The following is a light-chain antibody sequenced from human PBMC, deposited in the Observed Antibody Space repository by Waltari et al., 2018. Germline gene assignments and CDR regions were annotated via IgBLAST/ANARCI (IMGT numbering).Light chain of an antibody. V-gene: IGKV3-20*01. Sequence: EIVLTQSPGTLSLSPGERATLSCRASQSVSSTYLAWYQEKPGQAPRLLIDGASSRATGIPDRLSGSGSGTDFTLTISRLEPEDFAVYYCQQYRSSPPRVTFGPGTKVDIK. J-gene: IGKJ3*01. CDR2: GAS. CDR1: QSVSSTY. CDR3: QQYRSSPPRVT.